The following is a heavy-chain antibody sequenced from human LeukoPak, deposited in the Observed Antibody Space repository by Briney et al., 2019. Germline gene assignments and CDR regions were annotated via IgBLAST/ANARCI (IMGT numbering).Heavy chain of an antibody. D-gene: IGHD3-16*02. Sequence: GGSLRLSCAASGFIFSNYAMSWVRQAPGKGLEWVAFISYDGSNENIADSVKGRFIISRDNSKNTLYLQMNSLRAEDTAVYYCAKGPAPRLGEFSYHALVDYWGQGTLVTVSS. CDR3: AKGPAPRLGEFSYHALVDY. J-gene: IGHJ4*02. CDR2: ISYDGSNE. CDR1: GFIFSNYA. V-gene: IGHV3-30*18.